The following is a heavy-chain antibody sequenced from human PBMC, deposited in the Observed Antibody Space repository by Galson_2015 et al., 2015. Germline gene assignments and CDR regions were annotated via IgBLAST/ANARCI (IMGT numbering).Heavy chain of an antibody. CDR2: IRSKAYGGTS. Sequence: SLRLSCAASGFTFGDYAMSWFRQAPGKGLEWVGFIRSKAYGGTSEYAASVKGRFTTSRDDSKSIAYLQMNSPKTEDTAVYYCTRYCSSTSCYRAPIWIWGQGTMVTVSS. CDR1: GFTFGDYA. V-gene: IGHV3-49*03. D-gene: IGHD2-2*01. CDR3: TRYCSSTSCYRAPIWI. J-gene: IGHJ3*02.